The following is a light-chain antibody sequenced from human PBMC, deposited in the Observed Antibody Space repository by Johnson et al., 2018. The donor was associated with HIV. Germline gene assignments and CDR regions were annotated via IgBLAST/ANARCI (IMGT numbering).Light chain of an antibody. J-gene: IGLJ1*01. CDR3: GTWDSRLRNV. Sequence: QSVLTQPPSVSAAPGQKVTISCSGSSSNIGNNFVSWYQQLHGRAPKLLIYDNNKRPSGIPDRFSGSKSGTSATLGITGLQTGDEADYYCGTWDSRLRNVFGTGTKVTVL. CDR1: SSNIGNNF. CDR2: DNN. V-gene: IGLV1-51*01.